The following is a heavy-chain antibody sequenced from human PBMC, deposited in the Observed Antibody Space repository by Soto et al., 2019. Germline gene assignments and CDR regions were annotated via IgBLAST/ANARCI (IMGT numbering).Heavy chain of an antibody. J-gene: IGHJ4*02. Sequence: GGSLRLSCAASGFTFSSYAMSWVRQAPGKGLEWVSAISGSGGSTYYADSVKGRFTISRDNSKNTLYLQMNSLRAEDTAVYYCAKAEPWPAAISFLEVELFDYWGQGTLVTVSS. CDR1: GFTFSSYA. V-gene: IGHV3-23*01. CDR2: ISGSGGST. D-gene: IGHD2-2*01. CDR3: AKAEPWPAAISFLEVELFDY.